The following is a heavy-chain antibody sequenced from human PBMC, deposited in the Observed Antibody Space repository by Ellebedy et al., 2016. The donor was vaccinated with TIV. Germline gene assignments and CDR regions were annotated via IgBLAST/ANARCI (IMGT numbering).Heavy chain of an antibody. D-gene: IGHD6-19*01. CDR2: ISGLNGKT. V-gene: IGHV1-18*01. CDR1: GYTFPSYG. CDR3: ARDKTVGGTNWFDP. J-gene: IGHJ5*02. Sequence: AASVTVSCKTSGYTFPSYGVSWVRQAPGQGLEWMGWISGLNGKTKYARTVQGSVTLTTDTAARTVYMELTSLRSDDTAGDYCARDKTVGGTNWFDPWGQGTLVIVSS.